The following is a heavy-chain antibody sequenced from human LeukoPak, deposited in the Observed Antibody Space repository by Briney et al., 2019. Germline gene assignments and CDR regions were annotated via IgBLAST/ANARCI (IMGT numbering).Heavy chain of an antibody. CDR1: GYTFTGYY. CDR3: ARNLWFGESSDAFDM. D-gene: IGHD3-10*01. CDR2: INPHTGGT. Sequence: GASVKVSCKASGYTFTGYYMHWVRQAPGQGLEWMGWINPHTGGTNYAQKFQGRATMTRDTSISTAYMDMSSLRSDDTAVYYCARNLWFGESSDAFDMWGQGTMVTVSS. J-gene: IGHJ3*02. V-gene: IGHV1-2*02.